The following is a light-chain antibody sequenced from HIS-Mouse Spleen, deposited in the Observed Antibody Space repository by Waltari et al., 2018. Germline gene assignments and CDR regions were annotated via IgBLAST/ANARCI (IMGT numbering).Light chain of an antibody. CDR2: EVS. Sequence: QSALTQPASVSGSPGPSITLSCTGTSSDVGGYTYVSWYQQHPGKAPKLMIYEVSNRPSGVSNRFSGSKSGNTASLTISGLQAEDEADYYCSSYTSSSTLVFGGGTKLTVL. CDR3: SSYTSSSTLV. J-gene: IGLJ2*01. CDR1: SSDVGGYTY. V-gene: IGLV2-14*01.